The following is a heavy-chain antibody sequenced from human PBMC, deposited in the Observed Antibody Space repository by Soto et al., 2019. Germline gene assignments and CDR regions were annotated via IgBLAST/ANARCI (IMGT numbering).Heavy chain of an antibody. D-gene: IGHD6-13*01. J-gene: IGHJ4*02. CDR2: ITGSGNS. V-gene: IGHV3-48*01. Sequence: GGSLRLSCAASGFTFSRYSMTWVRQAPGKGLEWVSHITGSGNSYYAGSVKGRFTVSRDNAKNSLYLQMNSLRVEDTALYYCARDGESSSWSDFDYWGQGALGTVSS. CDR3: ARDGESSSWSDFDY. CDR1: GFTFSRYS.